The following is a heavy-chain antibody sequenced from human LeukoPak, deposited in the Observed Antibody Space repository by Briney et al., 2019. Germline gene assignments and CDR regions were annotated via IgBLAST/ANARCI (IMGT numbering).Heavy chain of an antibody. Sequence: PGGSLRLSCAASGFTFSSYAMSWVRQAPGKGLEWVSAISGSGGSIYYADSVKGRFTISRDNSKNTLYLQMSSLRAEDTAVYYCAKDQWLVRDWFDPWGQGTLVTVSS. CDR1: GFTFSSYA. J-gene: IGHJ5*02. CDR3: AKDQWLVRDWFDP. V-gene: IGHV3-23*01. CDR2: ISGSGGSI. D-gene: IGHD6-19*01.